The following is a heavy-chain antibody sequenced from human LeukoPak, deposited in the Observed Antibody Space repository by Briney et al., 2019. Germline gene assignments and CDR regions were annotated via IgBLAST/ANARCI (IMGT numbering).Heavy chain of an antibody. CDR2: INSDGSWT. J-gene: IGHJ4*02. CDR3: VSFYETY. Sequence: PGGSLRLSCAASGNYWMHWVRQAPGKGLVWVAHINSDGSWTSYADSVKRRFTISKDNAKNTVYLQMNSLRAEDTAVYYCVSFYETYWGRGTLVTVSS. CDR1: GNYW. V-gene: IGHV3-74*01. D-gene: IGHD2/OR15-2a*01.